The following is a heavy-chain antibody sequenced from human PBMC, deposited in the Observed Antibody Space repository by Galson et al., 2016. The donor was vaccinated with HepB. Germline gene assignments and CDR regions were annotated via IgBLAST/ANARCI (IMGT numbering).Heavy chain of an antibody. V-gene: IGHV3-30*03. J-gene: IGHJ6*03. Sequence: SLRLSCAASGFSFSSYAMHWVRQAPGKGPEWVALISYDGNNKYYVDSVRGRFTISRDNSKNTLYLQMNSLRPEDMAVYYCAHLPGQWFGDLLGQGYYYMDVWGKGTTVTVSS. CDR2: ISYDGNNK. CDR3: AHLPGQWFGDLLGQGYYYMDV. D-gene: IGHD3-10*01. CDR1: GFSFSSYA.